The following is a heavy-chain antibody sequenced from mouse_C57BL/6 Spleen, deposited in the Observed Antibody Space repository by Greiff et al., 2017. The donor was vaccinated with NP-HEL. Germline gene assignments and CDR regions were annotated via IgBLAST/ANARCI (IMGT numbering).Heavy chain of an antibody. CDR1: GFTFSDYG. CDR2: ISSGSSTI. D-gene: IGHD1-1*01. J-gene: IGHJ1*03. Sequence: DVKLVESGGGLVKPGGSLKLSCAASGFTFSDYGMHWVRQAPEKGLEWVAYISSGSSTIYYADTVKGRFTISRDNAKNTLFLQMTSLRSEDTAMYYCARTITTVDWYFDVWGTGTTVTVSS. CDR3: ARTITTVDWYFDV. V-gene: IGHV5-17*01.